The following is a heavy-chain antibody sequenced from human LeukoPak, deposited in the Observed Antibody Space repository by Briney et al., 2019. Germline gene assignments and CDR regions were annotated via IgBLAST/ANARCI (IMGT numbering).Heavy chain of an antibody. Sequence: SETLSLTCTVSGGSISSYYWSWIRQPPGKGLEWIGYIYYSGSTNYNPSLKSRVTISVDTSKNQFSLKLSSVTAADTAVYYCARDGSSSWRNYYFDYWGQGTLVTVSS. D-gene: IGHD6-13*01. J-gene: IGHJ4*02. CDR2: IYYSGST. CDR3: ARDGSSSWRNYYFDY. V-gene: IGHV4-59*12. CDR1: GGSISSYY.